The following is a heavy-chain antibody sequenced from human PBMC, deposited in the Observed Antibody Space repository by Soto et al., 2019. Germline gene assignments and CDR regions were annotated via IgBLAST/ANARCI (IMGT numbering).Heavy chain of an antibody. CDR1: GGSISSYY. CDR2: IYYSGST. V-gene: IGHV4-59*08. D-gene: IGHD3-10*01. Sequence: QVQLQESGPGLVKPSETLSLTCTVSGGSISSYYWSWIRQPPGKGLEWIGYIYYSGSTNYNPSLKXXVXIXXDTAKTQFPLKLSSVTAADTAVYYCARWGSGSFDYWGQGTLVTVSS. CDR3: ARWGSGSFDY. J-gene: IGHJ4*02.